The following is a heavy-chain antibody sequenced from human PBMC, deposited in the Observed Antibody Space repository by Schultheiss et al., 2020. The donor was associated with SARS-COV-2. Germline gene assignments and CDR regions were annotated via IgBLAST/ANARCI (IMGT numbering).Heavy chain of an antibody. Sequence: GESLKISCAASGFTFSSYGMHWVRQAPGKGLEWVAVISYDGSNKYYADSVKGRFTISRDNSKNTLYLQMNSLRAEDTAVYYCASEYSWRIDYLDYWGQGTLVTVSS. CDR1: GFTFSSYG. D-gene: IGHD1-1*01. J-gene: IGHJ4*02. CDR3: ASEYSWRIDYLDY. CDR2: ISYDGSNK. V-gene: IGHV3-30*03.